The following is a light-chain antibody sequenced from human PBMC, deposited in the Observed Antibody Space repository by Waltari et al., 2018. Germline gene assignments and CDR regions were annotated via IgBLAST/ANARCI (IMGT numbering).Light chain of an antibody. CDR2: EVL. J-gene: IGLJ2*01. Sequence: QPALTQPASVSGSLGQSISISCSGSYSNVGSYDLVSWYHQRPGEAPKLLIYEVLKRPSGRSNRFSASKSGHAASLTISALQPEDEGTYYCCSYASSSPMLIFGGGTELTVL. CDR1: YSNVGSYDL. CDR3: CSYASSSPMLI. V-gene: IGLV2-23*02.